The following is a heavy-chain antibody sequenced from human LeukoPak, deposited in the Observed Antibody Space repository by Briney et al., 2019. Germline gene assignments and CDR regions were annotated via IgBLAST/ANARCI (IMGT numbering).Heavy chain of an antibody. J-gene: IGHJ6*02. D-gene: IGHD3-3*01. CDR3: ARGHDDFWSGYSTYGMDV. V-gene: IGHV1-2*02. CDR1: GYNFTGYY. CDR2: INPNSGGT. Sequence: ASQKVSCNASGYNFTGYYMHWVRQPPGQGLERTASINPNSGGTNYAQKFQGRVTMTRDTSISTAYMELSRLRSDDTAVYYCARGHDDFWSGYSTYGMDVWGQGTTVTVSS.